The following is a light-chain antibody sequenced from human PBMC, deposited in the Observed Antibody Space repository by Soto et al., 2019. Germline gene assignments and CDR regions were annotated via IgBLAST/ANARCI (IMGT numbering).Light chain of an antibody. CDR1: SSDVGGFNF. CDR2: EVS. V-gene: IGLV2-14*01. Sequence: QSALTQPASVSGSPGQSITIPCTGTSSDVGGFNFVSWYQQYPGKAPRLMIYEVSNRPSGVSNRFSGSKSGNTASLTISGLQAEDEADYYCSSYTSRSTLYVFGTGTKLTVL. J-gene: IGLJ1*01. CDR3: SSYTSRSTLYV.